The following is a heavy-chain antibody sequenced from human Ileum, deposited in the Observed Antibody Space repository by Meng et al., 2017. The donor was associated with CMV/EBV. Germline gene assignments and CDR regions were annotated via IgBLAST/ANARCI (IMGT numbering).Heavy chain of an antibody. CDR1: GFRFSDYA. D-gene: IGHD3-10*01. CDR2: IRYDGSHT. V-gene: IGHV3-30*02. J-gene: IGHJ5*02. Sequence: GESLKISCAASGFRFSDYAMHWVRQAPDKGLEWVAFIRYDGSHTLYADSVKGRFTISRDNSKNTLNLQMNSLRPEDTAVYYCAKVVVGSGTNWFDPWGQGTLVTVSS. CDR3: AKVVVGSGTNWFDP.